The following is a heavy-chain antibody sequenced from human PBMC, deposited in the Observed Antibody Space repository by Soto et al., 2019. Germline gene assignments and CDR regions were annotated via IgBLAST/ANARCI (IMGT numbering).Heavy chain of an antibody. D-gene: IGHD3-3*01. CDR2: IYYSGNT. CDR3: ARGQRFSDWFDP. Sequence: SETLSLTCSVSGGSISSGYYYWSWIRQPPGKGLEWIGNIYYSGNTYYNPSLQSRLNMSLDTSKNQFSLRLTSVTAADTAVYYCARGQRFSDWFDPWGQGTLVTVSS. CDR1: GGSISSGYYY. J-gene: IGHJ5*02. V-gene: IGHV4-30-4*01.